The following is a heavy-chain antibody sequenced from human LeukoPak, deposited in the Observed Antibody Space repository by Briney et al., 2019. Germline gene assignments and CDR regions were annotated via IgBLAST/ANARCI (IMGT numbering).Heavy chain of an antibody. Sequence: SETLSLTCTVSGGSISSSSYYWGWIRQPPGKGLEWIGSIYYTGSTYYNPSLKSRVTISVDTSKNQFSLKLSSVTAADTAVYYCARGGTSSATVKVPLNWFDPWGQETLVTVSS. D-gene: IGHD4-17*01. CDR2: IYYTGST. CDR1: GGSISSSSYY. V-gene: IGHV4-39*07. J-gene: IGHJ5*02. CDR3: ARGGTSSATVKVPLNWFDP.